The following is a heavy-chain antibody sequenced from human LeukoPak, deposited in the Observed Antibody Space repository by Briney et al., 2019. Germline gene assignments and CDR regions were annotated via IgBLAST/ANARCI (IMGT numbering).Heavy chain of an antibody. CDR1: GFTFSSNA. CDR2: ISGSGGST. Sequence: PGGSLRLSCAASGFTFSSNAMSWVRQAPGKGLEWVSAISGSGGSTYYADSVKGRFTISRDNSKNTLYLQMNSLRAEDTAVYYCAKDHENFCWFDPWGQGTLVTVSS. V-gene: IGHV3-23*01. CDR3: AKDHENFCWFDP. J-gene: IGHJ5*02.